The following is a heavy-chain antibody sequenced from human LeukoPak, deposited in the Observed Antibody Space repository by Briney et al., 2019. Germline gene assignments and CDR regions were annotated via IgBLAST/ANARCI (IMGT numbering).Heavy chain of an antibody. D-gene: IGHD3-10*01. CDR2: IYPGDSDT. J-gene: IGHJ4*02. Sequence: RGESLKISCKGSGYSFTNYWIGWVRQMPGKGLEWVGIIYPGDSDTTYSPSFQGQVTISADKSISTAYLQWSSLKASDTAMYYCARRMVRGVITSPFDYWGQGTLVTVSS. CDR1: GYSFTNYW. CDR3: ARRMVRGVITSPFDY. V-gene: IGHV5-51*01.